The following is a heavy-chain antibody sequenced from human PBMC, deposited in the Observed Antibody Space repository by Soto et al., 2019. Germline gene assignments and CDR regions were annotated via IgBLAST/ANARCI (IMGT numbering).Heavy chain of an antibody. CDR1: GGTFSSYG. CDR2: INPFFGTT. D-gene: IGHD2-21*02. V-gene: IGHV1-69*01. J-gene: IGHJ4*02. CDR3: ARASVAVGTTMGPIDY. Sequence: QVQLVQFGAEVKKPGSSVKVSCKASGGTFSSYGFNWVRQAPGQGLEWMGGINPFFGTTNYAQNFQGRVTITADESTTTVYVELNSLRAEDTAVYYCARASVAVGTTMGPIDYWVQGTLVTVSS.